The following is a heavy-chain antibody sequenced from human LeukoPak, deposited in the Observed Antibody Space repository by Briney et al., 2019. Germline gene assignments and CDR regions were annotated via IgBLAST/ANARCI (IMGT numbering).Heavy chain of an antibody. CDR3: ARGAPLSGADDAFDI. Sequence: PSETLSLTCTVSGGSISSGGYYWSWIRQHPGKGLEWIGYIYYSGSTYYNPSLKSRVTISVDTSKNQFSLKLSSVTAADTAVYYCARGAPLSGADDAFDIWGQGTMVTVSS. V-gene: IGHV4-31*03. D-gene: IGHD1-26*01. CDR1: GGSISSGGYY. J-gene: IGHJ3*02. CDR2: IYYSGST.